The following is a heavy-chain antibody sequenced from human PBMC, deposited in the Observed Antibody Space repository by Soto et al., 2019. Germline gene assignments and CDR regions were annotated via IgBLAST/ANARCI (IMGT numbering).Heavy chain of an antibody. J-gene: IGHJ6*02. CDR1: GFTFSSYG. CDR3: ARDRLNSGSYYDGFYGMDV. CDR2: IWYDGSNK. D-gene: IGHD1-26*01. V-gene: IGHV3-33*01. Sequence: GGSLRLSCAASGFTFSSYGMHWVRQAPGKGLEWVAVIWYDGSNKYYADSVKGRFTISRDNSKNTLYLQMNSLRAEDTAVYYCARDRLNSGSYYDGFYGMDVWGQGTTVTVSS.